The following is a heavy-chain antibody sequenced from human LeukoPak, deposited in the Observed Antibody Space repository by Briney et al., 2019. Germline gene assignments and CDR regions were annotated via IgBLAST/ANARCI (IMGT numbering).Heavy chain of an antibody. CDR2: TWFDGSNK. Sequence: GRSLRLSCAASGFTFRGYGMHWVRQAPGKGLEGVAMTWFDGSNKYYADAVKGRFTISRDNSKNTLYLQMNSLRAEDTAVYYCATELSADTAFDYWGQGTLVAVSS. D-gene: IGHD5-18*01. V-gene: IGHV3-33*01. CDR1: GFTFRGYG. CDR3: ATELSADTAFDY. J-gene: IGHJ4*02.